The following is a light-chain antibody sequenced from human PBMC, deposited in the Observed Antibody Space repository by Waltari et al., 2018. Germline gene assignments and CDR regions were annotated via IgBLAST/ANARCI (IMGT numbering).Light chain of an antibody. CDR1: NLGHRY. J-gene: IGLJ2*01. CDR3: QVWDNNIVV. Sequence: SYELTQPPSVSVSTGQTASITCSGDNLGHRYVSWIQQRPGQSPFLVMYQDKKRPSGIPERFSGSNSGNTATLTVSGTQPMDEADYYCQVWDNNIVVFGGGTKLTVL. V-gene: IGLV3-1*01. CDR2: QDK.